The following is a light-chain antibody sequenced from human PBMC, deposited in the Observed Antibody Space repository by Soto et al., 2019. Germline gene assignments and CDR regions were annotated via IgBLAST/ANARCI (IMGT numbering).Light chain of an antibody. V-gene: IGKV3-11*01. CDR1: QSVTTF. Sequence: EIILTQSPATLSLSPGERATLSCRASQSVTTFLAWYQQKPGQSPRLLIYDVSNRAAGIPARFSGSGSGTDFTLTISSLEPEDFAVYYCQQRTNWPLTFGGGTKVEIK. J-gene: IGKJ4*01. CDR2: DVS. CDR3: QQRTNWPLT.